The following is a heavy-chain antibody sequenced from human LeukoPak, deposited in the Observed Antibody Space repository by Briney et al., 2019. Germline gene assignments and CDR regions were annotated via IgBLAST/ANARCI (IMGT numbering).Heavy chain of an antibody. Sequence: PGGSLRLSCAASGFTFSSDWMSWVRQAPGKGLEWVANIKEDGSEKYYVDSVKGRFTISRDNAKNSVHLQMNSLRAADTAVYYCARDLYSSSWSADWYFDLWGRGTPVTVSS. CDR1: GFTFSSDW. CDR2: IKEDGSEK. CDR3: ARDLYSSSWSADWYFDL. D-gene: IGHD6-13*01. V-gene: IGHV3-7*05. J-gene: IGHJ2*01.